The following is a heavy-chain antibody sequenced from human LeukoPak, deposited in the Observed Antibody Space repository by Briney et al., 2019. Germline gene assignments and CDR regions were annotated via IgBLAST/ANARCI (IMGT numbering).Heavy chain of an antibody. CDR1: GYTFTTYD. D-gene: IGHD3-22*01. CDR2: MNPNSGNT. V-gene: IGHV1-8*03. J-gene: IGHJ4*02. CDR3: ARTKPDNSEIYN. Sequence: GASVKVSCKASGYTFTTYDINWLRQAAGQGLEWMGWMNPNSGNTGYAQKFQGRLTITRNASISTAYMELSSLRSDDTAVYYCARTKPDNSEIYNWGQGTLVTVSS.